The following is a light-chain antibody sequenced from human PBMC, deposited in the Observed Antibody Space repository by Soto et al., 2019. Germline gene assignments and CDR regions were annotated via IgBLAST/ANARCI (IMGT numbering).Light chain of an antibody. CDR2: GAS. J-gene: IGKJ1*01. CDR3: QQYNNWPRT. Sequence: EIMLTQSPSTLSLSPGERATLSCRASQSVSSNLAWYQQKPGQGQAPRLLIYGASTRATGIPARFSGSGSGTEFTLTISSLQSEDFAVYCCQQYNNWPRTFGQRTKVAIK. CDR1: QSVSSN. V-gene: IGKV3-15*01.